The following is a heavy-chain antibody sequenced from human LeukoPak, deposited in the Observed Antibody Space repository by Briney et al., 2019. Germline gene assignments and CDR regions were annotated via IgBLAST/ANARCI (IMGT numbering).Heavy chain of an antibody. D-gene: IGHD6-19*01. CDR1: GFTFSSYS. CDR3: ARDRSIAVARDWFDP. Sequence: GGSLCLTCAASGFTFSSYSMNWVRQAPGKGLEWVSSISSSSSYIYYADSVKGRFTISRDNAKNSLYLQMNSLRAEDTAVYYCARDRSIAVARDWFDPWGQGTLVTVSS. V-gene: IGHV3-21*01. CDR2: ISSSSSYI. J-gene: IGHJ5*02.